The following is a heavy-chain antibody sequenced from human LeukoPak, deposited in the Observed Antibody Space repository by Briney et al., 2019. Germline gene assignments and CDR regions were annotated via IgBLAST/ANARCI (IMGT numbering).Heavy chain of an antibody. CDR2: ISYSGST. Sequence: SGTLSLTCAVSGGSVSSGSYYWSWIRQPPGKGLEWIGYISYSGSTNYNPSLKSRVTISVDTSKNQFSLKLSSVTAADTAVYYCARGDSYYDSSGYYIYYGMDVWGQGTTVTVSS. V-gene: IGHV4-61*01. D-gene: IGHD3-22*01. CDR3: ARGDSYYDSSGYYIYYGMDV. J-gene: IGHJ6*02. CDR1: GGSVSSGSYY.